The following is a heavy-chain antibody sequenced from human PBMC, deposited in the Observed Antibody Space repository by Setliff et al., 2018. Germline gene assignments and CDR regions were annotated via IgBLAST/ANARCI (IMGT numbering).Heavy chain of an antibody. D-gene: IGHD1-1*01. Sequence: ASETLSLTCTVSGGSITSGSFYWSWIRQPAGKRLEWIGRIHASGSPSYNPSLESRVTISVDTSKNQFSLKVSSVTAADTAVYYCARTTGSTHNWLDPWGPGTLVTVSS. J-gene: IGHJ5*02. CDR2: IHASGSP. CDR1: GGSITSGSFY. CDR3: ARTTGSTHNWLDP. V-gene: IGHV4-61*02.